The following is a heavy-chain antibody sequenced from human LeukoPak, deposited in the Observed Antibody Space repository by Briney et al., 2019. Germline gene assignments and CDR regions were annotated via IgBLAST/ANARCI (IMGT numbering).Heavy chain of an antibody. V-gene: IGHV3-21*01. CDR2: ISSSSSYI. CDR3: ARDFEYSSGPFGYYYYGMDV. D-gene: IGHD6-19*01. J-gene: IGHJ6*02. Sequence: GGSLRLSCAASGFTFSSYSMNWVRQAPGKGVEWVSSISSSSSYIYYADSVKGGYTISRDTAKNSLYLQMNSLRAEDTAVYYCARDFEYSSGPFGYYYYGMDVWGQGTTVTVSS. CDR1: GFTFSSYS.